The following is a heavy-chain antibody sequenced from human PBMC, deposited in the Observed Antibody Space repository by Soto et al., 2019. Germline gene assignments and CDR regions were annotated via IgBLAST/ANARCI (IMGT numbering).Heavy chain of an antibody. J-gene: IGHJ4*02. CDR1: GGSFSGYY. Sequence: SETLSLTCAVYGGSFSGYYWSWIRQPPGKGLEWIGQINHSGSTNYNPSLKSRVTISVDTSKNQFSLKLSSVTAADTAVYYCARLLGGEGDYWGQGTLVTVSS. CDR2: INHSGST. V-gene: IGHV4-34*01. CDR3: ARLLGGEGDY. D-gene: IGHD3-16*01.